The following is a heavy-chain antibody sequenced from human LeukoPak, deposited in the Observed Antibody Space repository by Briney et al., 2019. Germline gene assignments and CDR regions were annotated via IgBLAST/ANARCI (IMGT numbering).Heavy chain of an antibody. D-gene: IGHD6-19*01. CDR1: GFTFSSYA. CDR2: ISCSGGST. Sequence: GGSQRQSFAAHGFTFSSYAMSWVRQAPGKGLEWVSVISCSGGSTYHADCVRGRFPISRDNSKNTLYVQMNSLRAENTAIYYSAKHPYSSGWQTYYFDSWGQGTLVTAS. J-gene: IGHJ4*02. V-gene: IGHV3-23*01. CDR3: AKHPYSSGWQTYYFDS.